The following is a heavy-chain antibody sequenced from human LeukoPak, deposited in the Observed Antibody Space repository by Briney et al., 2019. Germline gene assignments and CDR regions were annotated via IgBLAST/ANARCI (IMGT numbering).Heavy chain of an antibody. J-gene: IGHJ6*03. CDR3: ATGSMTPRYYYYFHMDV. CDR2: IYYSGDT. D-gene: IGHD2-15*01. Sequence: SETLSLTCTVSGGSINSTRYYWGWIRQPPGKGLEWIGSIYYSGDTHYNPSLRSRVTISVDTSKNQFSLRMHSMTAADTSFYYCATGSMTPRYYYYFHMDVWGPGTTVTVSS. CDR1: GGSINSTRYY. V-gene: IGHV4-39*01.